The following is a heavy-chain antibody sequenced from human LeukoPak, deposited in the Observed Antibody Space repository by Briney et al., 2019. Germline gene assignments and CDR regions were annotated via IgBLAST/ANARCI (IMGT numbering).Heavy chain of an antibody. D-gene: IGHD6-13*01. CDR2: ISSTGRTI. CDR3: ARTLIAAVGASKNWLDP. Sequence: GGSLRLSCAAFGFIFSNHEMNWVRQAPGKGLQWVSYISSTGRTIYYADSVKGRVTVSRDNAKNSLYLQMNSLRAEGTAVYYCARTLIAAVGASKNWLDPWGQGTLVTVSS. CDR1: GFIFSNHE. J-gene: IGHJ5*02. V-gene: IGHV3-48*03.